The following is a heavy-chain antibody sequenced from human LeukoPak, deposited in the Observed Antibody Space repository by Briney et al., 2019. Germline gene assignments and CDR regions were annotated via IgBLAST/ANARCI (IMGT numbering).Heavy chain of an antibody. V-gene: IGHV1-69*01. D-gene: IGHD3-9*01. J-gene: IGHJ4*02. CDR2: IIPIFGTA. Sequence: SVMVSCKASGGTFSSYAISWVRQAPGQGLEWMGGIIPIFGTANYAQKFQGRVTITADESTSTAYMELSSLRSEDTAVYYCASGRYDILTGADYWGQGTLVTVSS. CDR3: ASGRYDILTGADY. CDR1: GGTFSSYA.